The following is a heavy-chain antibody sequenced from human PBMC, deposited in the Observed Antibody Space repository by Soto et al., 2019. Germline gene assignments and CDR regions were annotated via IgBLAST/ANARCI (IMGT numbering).Heavy chain of an antibody. CDR2: ISYDGSNK. CDR3: AKEDSSGYYYATRFGGAFDI. Sequence: PGGSLRLSCAASGFTFSSYGMHWVRQAPGKGLEWVAVISYDGSNKYYADSVRGRFTISRDNSKNALYLQMNSLRAEDTAAYYCAKEDSSGYYYATRFGGAFDIWGQGTMVTVSS. CDR1: GFTFSSYG. J-gene: IGHJ3*02. D-gene: IGHD3-22*01. V-gene: IGHV3-30*18.